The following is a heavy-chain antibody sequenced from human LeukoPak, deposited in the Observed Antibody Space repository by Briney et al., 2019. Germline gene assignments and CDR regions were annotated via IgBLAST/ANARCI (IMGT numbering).Heavy chain of an antibody. D-gene: IGHD3-22*01. Sequence: SETLSLTCTVSGGSISSSSYYWGWIRQPSGKGLEWIGSIYYSGSTYYNPSLKSRVTISVDTSKNQFSLKLSSVTAADTAVYYCASLDSSGYWYYWGQGTLVTVSS. J-gene: IGHJ4*02. CDR3: ASLDSSGYWYY. CDR2: IYYSGST. V-gene: IGHV4-39*01. CDR1: GGSISSSSYY.